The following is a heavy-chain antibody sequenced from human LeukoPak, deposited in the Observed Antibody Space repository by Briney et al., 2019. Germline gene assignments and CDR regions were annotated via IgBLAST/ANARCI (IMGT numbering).Heavy chain of an antibody. CDR3: ARGSRGYSYGYLY. CDR1: GGSFSGYY. J-gene: IGHJ4*02. CDR2: INHSGST. Sequence: SETLSLTCAVYGGSFSGYYWSWIRQPPGKGLEWIGEINHSGSTNYSPSLKSRVTISVDTSKNQFSLKLSSVTAADTAVYYCARGSRGYSYGYLYWGQGTLVTVSS. D-gene: IGHD5-18*01. V-gene: IGHV4-34*01.